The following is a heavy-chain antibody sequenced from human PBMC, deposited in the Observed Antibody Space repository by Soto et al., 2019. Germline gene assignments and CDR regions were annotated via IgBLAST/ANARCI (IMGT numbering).Heavy chain of an antibody. CDR3: ARRPRGDYDFCSGYYTRPDGMDV. Sequence: GESLKISCKGSGYSFTSYWISWVRQMPGKGLEWMGRIDPSDSYTNYSPSFQGHVTISADKSISTAYLQWSSLKASDTAMYYCARRPRGDYDFCSGYYTRPDGMDVWGQGTTVTVSS. J-gene: IGHJ6*02. CDR2: IDPSDSYT. V-gene: IGHV5-10-1*01. CDR1: GYSFTSYW. D-gene: IGHD3-3*01.